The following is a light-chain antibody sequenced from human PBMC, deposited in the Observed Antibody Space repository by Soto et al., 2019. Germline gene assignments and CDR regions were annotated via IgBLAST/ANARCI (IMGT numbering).Light chain of an antibody. Sequence: EIVMTQSPATLSVSPGERATLSCRASQSVSSNLAWYQQKPGQAPRLLIYGASTRATGSPARFSGSGSGTAFTLTISSLQSEDFAVYYCQQYNNWSFTFGPGTKVDIK. J-gene: IGKJ3*01. CDR1: QSVSSN. V-gene: IGKV3-15*01. CDR3: QQYNNWSFT. CDR2: GAS.